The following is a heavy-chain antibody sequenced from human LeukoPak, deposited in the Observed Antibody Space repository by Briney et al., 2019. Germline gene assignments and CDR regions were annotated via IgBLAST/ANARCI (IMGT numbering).Heavy chain of an antibody. CDR1: GFTFTEYS. CDR2: ICAINDSSSNI. J-gene: IGHJ6*03. CDR3: ARVRGPTLKTCYMDV. V-gene: IGHV3-48*04. Sequence: GESLRLSCAASGFTFTEYSIIWVRQAPGKGLEWVSFICAINDSSSNIHSVDSVNARFTISRDNAERSVYLQMNSLRADDTAVYYCARVRGPTLKTCYMDVWGTGTTVTVSS. D-gene: IGHD3-10*01.